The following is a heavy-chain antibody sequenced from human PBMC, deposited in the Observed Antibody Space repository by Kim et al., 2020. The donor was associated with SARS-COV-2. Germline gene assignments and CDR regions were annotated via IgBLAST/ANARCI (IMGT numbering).Heavy chain of an antibody. Sequence: YAASVKGRFTISRDDSKSIAYLQMNSLKTEDTAVYYCTSFLLWFGEFDYWGQGTLVTVSS. D-gene: IGHD3-10*01. J-gene: IGHJ4*02. CDR3: TSFLLWFGEFDY. V-gene: IGHV3-49*02.